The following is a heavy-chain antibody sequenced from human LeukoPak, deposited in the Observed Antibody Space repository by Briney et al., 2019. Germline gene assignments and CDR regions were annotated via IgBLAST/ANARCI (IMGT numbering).Heavy chain of an antibody. CDR2: INHSGST. J-gene: IGHJ4*02. V-gene: IGHV4-34*01. CDR1: GRSFSGHY. D-gene: IGHD2-2*01. Sequence: SQSLSLTCALYGRSFSGHYSSWIRHPPGKGLEWIGEINHSGSTRDNPSLKSRVTISVDTSKNQFSLRLDSVTAADTAVYYCAREGCSTTSCYATDYWGQGTLVIVSS. CDR3: AREGCSTTSCYATDY.